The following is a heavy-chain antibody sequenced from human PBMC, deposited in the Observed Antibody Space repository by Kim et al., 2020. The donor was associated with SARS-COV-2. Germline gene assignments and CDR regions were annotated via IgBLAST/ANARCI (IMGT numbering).Heavy chain of an antibody. V-gene: IGHV3-23*01. D-gene: IGHD1-1*01. CDR3: ARKIIPGKHNLDS. J-gene: IGHJ5*02. CDR2: VSSGGTTI. CDR1: GFTFSTYG. Sequence: GGSLRLSCAASGFTFSTYGMHWVRQAPGKGLEWVSSVSSGGTTIFYSESAKGRFTISRDNAENTLYLQMSSLRAEDTAAYYCARKIIPGKHNLDSWGQG.